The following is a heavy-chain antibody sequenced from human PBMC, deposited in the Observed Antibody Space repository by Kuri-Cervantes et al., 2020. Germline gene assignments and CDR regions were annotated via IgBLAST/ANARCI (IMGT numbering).Heavy chain of an antibody. CDR3: ARGNMVVVVTTTYDAFDI. V-gene: IGHV5-51*01. J-gene: IGHJ3*02. D-gene: IGHD2-15*01. Sequence: KVSCKGSGYDFTSYWIGWVRQMPGKGLEWMGIIYPGDSDTRYSPSFQGQVTISADKSISTAYLQWSSLKASDTAMYYCARGNMVVVVTTTYDAFDIWGPGTMVTVSS. CDR1: GYDFTSYW. CDR2: IYPGDSDT.